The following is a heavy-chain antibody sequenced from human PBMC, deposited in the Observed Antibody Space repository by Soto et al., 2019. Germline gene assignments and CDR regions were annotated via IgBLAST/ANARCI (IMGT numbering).Heavy chain of an antibody. J-gene: IGHJ4*02. CDR3: ARGYDSLVDY. D-gene: IGHD3-3*01. CDR1: GGSFSGYY. CDR2: INHSGST. V-gene: IGHV4-34*01. Sequence: QVQLQQWGAGLLKPSETLSLTCAVYGGSFSGYYWSWIRQPPGKGLEWSGEINHSGSTNYNPSLKSRVTISVDTSKNQFSLKLSSVTAADTAVYYCARGYDSLVDYWGQGTLVTVSS.